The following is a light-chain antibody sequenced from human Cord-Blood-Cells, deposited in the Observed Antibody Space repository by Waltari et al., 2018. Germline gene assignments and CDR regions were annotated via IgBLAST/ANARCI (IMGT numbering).Light chain of an antibody. V-gene: IGLV2-14*01. CDR1: SSDVGGYNY. J-gene: IGLJ2*01. CDR2: EVS. CDR3: SSYTSSSTLEVV. Sequence: QSALTQPASVSGSPGQSLTISCTGTSSDVGGYNYVSRYQQHPGKAPKLMIYEVSNRPSGVSNRFSGSKSGNTASLTISGLQAEDEADYYCSSYTSSSTLEVVFGGGTKLTVL.